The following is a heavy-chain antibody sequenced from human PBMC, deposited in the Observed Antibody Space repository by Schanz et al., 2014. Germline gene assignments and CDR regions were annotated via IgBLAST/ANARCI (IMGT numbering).Heavy chain of an antibody. D-gene: IGHD6-13*01. V-gene: IGHV1-18*01. J-gene: IGHJ4*02. CDR2: ISAYNGNT. CDR3: ASSGAGYSSSWDFDY. CDR1: GYTFTSHG. Sequence: QVQLVQSGAEVKKPGASVKVSCKPSGYTFTSHGISWVRQAPGQGLEWMGWISAYNGNTNYAQKVQGRVTMTADTSTFTAYMDVSSLRSEDTAVYYCASSGAGYSSSWDFDYWGQGTLVTVSS.